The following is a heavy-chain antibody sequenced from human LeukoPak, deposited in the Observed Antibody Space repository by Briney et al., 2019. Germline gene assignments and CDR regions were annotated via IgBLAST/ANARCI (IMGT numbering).Heavy chain of an antibody. D-gene: IGHD4/OR15-4a*01. CDR1: GFTFSSYA. Sequence: QPGGSLRLSCGASGFTFSSYAMSWVRQAPGKGLEWVSGISGSGGSTYYADSVRGRFIISRDNAKNALYLQMNSLRAEDTAVYYCVRIPNSANFPNWPDPWGQGTLVTVSS. V-gene: IGHV3-23*01. CDR2: ISGSGGST. CDR3: VRIPNSANFPNWPDP. J-gene: IGHJ5*02.